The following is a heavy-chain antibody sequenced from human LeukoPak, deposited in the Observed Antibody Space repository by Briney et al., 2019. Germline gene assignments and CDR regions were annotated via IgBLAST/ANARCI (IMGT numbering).Heavy chain of an antibody. CDR1: KFTFSNYW. CDR2: INSDGSDT. J-gene: IGHJ4*02. CDR3: AREVGAIDY. Sequence: PGGSLRLCCAASKFTFSNYWMHWVRQAPGKGLVWVSHINSDGSDTNYADSVKGRFTISRDNAKNTLYLQMNSLRAEDTAVYYCAREVGAIDYWGQGTLVTVSA. V-gene: IGHV3-74*01. D-gene: IGHD1-26*01.